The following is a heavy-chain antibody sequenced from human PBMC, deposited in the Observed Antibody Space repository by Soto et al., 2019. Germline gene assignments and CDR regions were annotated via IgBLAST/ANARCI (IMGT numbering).Heavy chain of an antibody. CDR1: GYTFTAYS. Sequence: QVQLVQSGAEEKKPGASVKVSCKASGYTFTAYSIHWVRQAPGQRLQWMGYIIVDTGFTRYSQGFQGRVTISRDTSASTVYMELSSLISQDTAVYYCAKGHGAGSYLIDYWGQGTLIAVSS. J-gene: IGHJ4*02. CDR2: IIVDTGFT. D-gene: IGHD3-10*01. V-gene: IGHV1-3*05. CDR3: AKGHGAGSYLIDY.